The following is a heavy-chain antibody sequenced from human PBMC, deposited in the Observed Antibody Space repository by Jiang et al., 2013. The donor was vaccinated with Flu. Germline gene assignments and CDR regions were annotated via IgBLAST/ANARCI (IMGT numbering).Heavy chain of an antibody. Sequence: VQLLESGGGLVQPGGSLRLSCAASGLTFSSYEMDWVRQAPGKGLEWISYISGTTTTIYYADSVKGRFTISRDNAKNSLSLQMNSLRADDTAVYYCMGYCSGGNCRPFHYWGQGILVTVSS. CDR2: ISGTTTTI. CDR3: MGYCSGGNCRPFHY. D-gene: IGHD2-15*01. J-gene: IGHJ4*02. V-gene: IGHV3-48*03. CDR1: GLTFSSYE.